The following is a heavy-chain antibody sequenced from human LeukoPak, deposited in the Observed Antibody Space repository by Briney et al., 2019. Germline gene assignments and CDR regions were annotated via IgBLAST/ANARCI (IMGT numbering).Heavy chain of an antibody. CDR3: TRQTLTGYPDY. J-gene: IGHJ4*02. Sequence: GGSLRLSCAASGFTFSSSAMHWVRQASGKGLEWVGRIRSKANSYATAYAASVKGRFTISRDDSKNTAYLQMNSLKTGDTAVYYCTRQTLTGYPDYWGQGTLVTVSS. CDR1: GFTFSSSA. V-gene: IGHV3-73*01. D-gene: IGHD3-9*01. CDR2: IRSKANSYAT.